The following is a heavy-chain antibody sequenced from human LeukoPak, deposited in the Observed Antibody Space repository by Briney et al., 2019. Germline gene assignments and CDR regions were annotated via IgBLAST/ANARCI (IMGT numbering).Heavy chain of an antibody. CDR1: GFTFTTYA. Sequence: PGGSLRLSCTASGFTFTTYAMTWVRQAPGKGLEWISSTSSGSRYIYYADSVRGRFTISRDNTRNSLYLAMNNLRAEDTAIYYCARDRPTGASRIFVVQWGQGTPVTVSS. CDR2: TSSGSRYI. CDR3: ARDRPTGASRIFVVQ. D-gene: IGHD2-15*01. J-gene: IGHJ4*02. V-gene: IGHV3-21*06.